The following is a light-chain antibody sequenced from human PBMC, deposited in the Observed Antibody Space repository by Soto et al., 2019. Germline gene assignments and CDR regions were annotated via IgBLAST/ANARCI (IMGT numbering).Light chain of an antibody. CDR3: AAWDDSLNGVV. CDR1: SSDIGAYHY. CDR2: AVN. V-gene: IGLV2-14*01. Sequence: QSVLTQAASVSGSPGQSITISCTGTSSDIGAYHYVSWYQQRPGKAPKVLIYAVNNRPSGISDRFSGSKSGNTASLAISGLQSEDEADYYCAAWDDSLNGVVFGGGTKLTVL. J-gene: IGLJ2*01.